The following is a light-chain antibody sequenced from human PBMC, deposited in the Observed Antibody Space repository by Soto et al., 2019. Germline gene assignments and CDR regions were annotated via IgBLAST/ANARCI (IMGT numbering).Light chain of an antibody. J-gene: IGKJ1*01. V-gene: IGKV3-15*01. CDR2: GAS. CDR1: QSVSSF. Sequence: EIVLTQSPATLSLSPGERATPSCRASQSVSSFLAWYQQKAGQAPRLLIYGASTRATGIPARFSGSGSGTEFTLTISSLQSVDFAVYSCQQYNNWPWTFGQGTKVDI. CDR3: QQYNNWPWT.